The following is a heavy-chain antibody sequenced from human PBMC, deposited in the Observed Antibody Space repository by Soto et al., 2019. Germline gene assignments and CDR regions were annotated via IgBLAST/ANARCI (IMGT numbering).Heavy chain of an antibody. CDR1: GGSISSGGYA. J-gene: IGHJ5*02. Sequence: PSETLSLTCAVSGGSISSGGYAWSWIRQPPGKGLEWIGYIYHSGSTYYTPSLKSRVTISVDRSKNQFSLKLSSVTAADTAVYYCARVEGRSWFDPWGQGTLVTVSS. CDR3: ARVEGRSWFDP. V-gene: IGHV4-30-2*01. CDR2: IYHSGST.